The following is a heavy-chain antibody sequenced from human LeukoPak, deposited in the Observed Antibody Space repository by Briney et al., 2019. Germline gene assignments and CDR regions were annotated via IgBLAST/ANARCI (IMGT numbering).Heavy chain of an antibody. CDR3: ASSPVRYCSSTSCYPSGWFDL. Sequence: SETLSLTCTVSGYSISSGSYWGWIRQPPGKGLEWIGYIYYSGSTYYNPSLKSRVTISVDTSKNQFSLKLSSVTAADTAVYYCASSPVRYCSSTSCYPSGWFDLWGQGTLVTVSS. CDR2: IYYSGST. CDR1: GYSISSGSY. V-gene: IGHV4-30-4*08. D-gene: IGHD2-2*01. J-gene: IGHJ5*02.